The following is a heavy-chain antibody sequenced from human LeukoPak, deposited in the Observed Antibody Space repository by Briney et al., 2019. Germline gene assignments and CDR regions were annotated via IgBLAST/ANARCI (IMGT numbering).Heavy chain of an antibody. V-gene: IGHV1-18*01. J-gene: IGHJ6*03. Sequence: ASVKVSCKASGYTFTSYGISWVRQAPGQGLEWMGWISAHNGNTNYAQKLQGRVTMTTDTSTSTAYMELRSLRSDDTAVYYCARAPTVGATKDYYYMDVWGKGTTVTVSS. D-gene: IGHD1-26*01. CDR3: ARAPTVGATKDYYYMDV. CDR1: GYTFTSYG. CDR2: ISAHNGNT.